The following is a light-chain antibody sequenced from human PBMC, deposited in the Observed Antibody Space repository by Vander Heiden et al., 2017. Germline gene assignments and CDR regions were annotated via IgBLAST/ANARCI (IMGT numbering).Light chain of an antibody. V-gene: IGLV3-1*01. CDR1: KLGDKY. CDR3: QAWDSSRV. Sequence: SYELTQPPSVSVSPGQTASITCSGDKLGDKYACWYQQKPGQSPVLVIYQDSKRPSGIPEPFSGSNSGNTATLTISGTQAMDEADYYCQAWDSSRVFGGGTKLTVL. CDR2: QDS. J-gene: IGLJ3*02.